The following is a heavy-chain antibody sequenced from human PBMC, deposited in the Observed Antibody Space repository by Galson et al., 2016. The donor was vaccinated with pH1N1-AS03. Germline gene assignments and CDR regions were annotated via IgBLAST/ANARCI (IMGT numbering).Heavy chain of an antibody. CDR2: ISGTGGSP. V-gene: IGHV3-23*01. CDR1: GFTFSDYA. CDR3: ATNALKVRVDY. D-gene: IGHD1-1*01. J-gene: IGHJ4*02. Sequence: SLRLSCAASGFTFSDYAMGWVRQAPGKGLEWLAEISGTGGSPFSADSVKGRVTISRDNSKNTVYLQMTSLRAEDTAVYYCATNALKVRVDYWGQGTLVTVSS.